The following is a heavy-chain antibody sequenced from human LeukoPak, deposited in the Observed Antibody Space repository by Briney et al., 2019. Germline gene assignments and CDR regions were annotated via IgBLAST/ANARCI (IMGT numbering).Heavy chain of an antibody. D-gene: IGHD2-2*01. CDR2: INEDGSEK. CDR1: GFSFSNHW. J-gene: IGHJ5*02. CDR3: ARGVGWFDP. Sequence: GGSLRLSCEASGFSFSNHWMSWVRQAPGKGLEWVAYINEDGSEKTYVDSVKGRFTISRDYAKKSVYLQMNSLTAEDTAMYYCARGVGWFDPWGQGTLVTVSS. V-gene: IGHV3-7*04.